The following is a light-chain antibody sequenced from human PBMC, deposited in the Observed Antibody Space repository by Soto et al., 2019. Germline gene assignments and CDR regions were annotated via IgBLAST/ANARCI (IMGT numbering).Light chain of an antibody. V-gene: IGLV2-8*01. Sequence: QSALTQPPSASGSPGQSVTISCTGTSSDVGGYNYVSWYQQHPGKAPKLMIYEVSKRPSGVPARFSGSKSGNTASLTVSGLQTEDEADYYCQSYDSNLLGVLFGGGTKLTVL. CDR2: EVS. CDR3: QSYDSNLLGVL. CDR1: SSDVGGYNY. J-gene: IGLJ2*01.